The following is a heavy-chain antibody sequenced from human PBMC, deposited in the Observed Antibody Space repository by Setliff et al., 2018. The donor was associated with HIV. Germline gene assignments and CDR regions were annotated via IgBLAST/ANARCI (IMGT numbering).Heavy chain of an antibody. CDR2: VSHTGST. V-gene: IGHV4-34*01. Sequence: SETLSLTCAVYGGSLSGYYWRWIRQPPGKGLEWIGDVSHTGSTNYNPSLKSRITISADTPKNQFSLKLSSVTAADTAVYYCARDSDNFWSGYYAAFDYWGQGTLVTVSS. CDR3: ARDSDNFWSGYYAAFDY. D-gene: IGHD3-3*01. J-gene: IGHJ4*02. CDR1: GGSLSGYY.